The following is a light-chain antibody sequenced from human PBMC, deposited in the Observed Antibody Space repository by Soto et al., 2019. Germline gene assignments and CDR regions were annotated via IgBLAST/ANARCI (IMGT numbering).Light chain of an antibody. CDR3: SSYTTSSTLRL. J-gene: IGLJ2*01. CDR2: EVT. Sequence: QSALTQPASVSGSPGQSITISCSGSSSDIGAYDYVSWYQQHPGKAPKLLIYEVTSRPSGVSHRFSGSKSGNTASLTISGLQAEDEADYYCSSYTTSSTLRLFGGGTKVTVL. CDR1: SSDIGAYDY. V-gene: IGLV2-14*01.